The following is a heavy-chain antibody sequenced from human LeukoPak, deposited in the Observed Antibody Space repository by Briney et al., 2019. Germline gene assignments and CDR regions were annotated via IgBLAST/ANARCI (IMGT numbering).Heavy chain of an antibody. CDR2: IKSKTDGGTT. CDR1: GFTFSNAW. V-gene: IGHV3-15*01. CDR3: TTDGPSGTDAFDI. Sequence: GGSLRLSCAASGFTFSNAWMSWVRQAPGKGLEWVGRIKSKTDGGTTDYAAPVKGRFTISRDDSKNTLYLQMNSLKTEDTAVYYCTTDGPSGTDAFDIWGQGTMVTVSS. D-gene: IGHD3-10*01. J-gene: IGHJ3*02.